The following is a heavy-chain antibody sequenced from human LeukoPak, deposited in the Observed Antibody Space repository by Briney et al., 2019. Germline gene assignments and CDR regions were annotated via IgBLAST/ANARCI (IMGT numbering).Heavy chain of an antibody. D-gene: IGHD1-20*01. CDR3: ARGPSRYNWNARMTFDY. CDR2: ISSSSSYI. Sequence: KPGGSLRLSCAASGFTISSYGMSWVRQAPGKGLEWVSSISSSSSYIYYADSVKGRFTISRDNAKNSLYLQMNSLRAEDTAVYYCARGPSRYNWNARMTFDYWGQGTLVTVSS. J-gene: IGHJ4*02. V-gene: IGHV3-21*04. CDR1: GFTISSYG.